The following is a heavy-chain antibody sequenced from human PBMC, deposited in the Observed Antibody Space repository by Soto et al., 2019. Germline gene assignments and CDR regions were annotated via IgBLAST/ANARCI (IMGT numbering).Heavy chain of an antibody. V-gene: IGHV4-59*01. D-gene: IGHD3-16*01. Sequence: QVQLQESGPGLVKPSETLSLSCTVSGGSISTYYWSWIRQPPGKGLEWIGYIYYSGSTNYNPSLKSRVTISIDTSKNQSSLKLSSVTAADTAVYYCARERSDYIWGSWQYYFDYWGQGTLVTVSS. CDR2: IYYSGST. CDR1: GGSISTYY. J-gene: IGHJ4*02. CDR3: ARERSDYIWGSWQYYFDY.